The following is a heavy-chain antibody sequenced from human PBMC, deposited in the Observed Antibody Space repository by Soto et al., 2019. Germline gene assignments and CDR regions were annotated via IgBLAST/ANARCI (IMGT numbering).Heavy chain of an antibody. CDR2: IDDNGGT. CDR1: GGSIYRSGYY. CDR3: GKVLVGATGHTDSDS. J-gene: IGHJ4*02. Sequence: SETLSLTCTVSGGSIYRSGYYWGWIRQPPGRGREWIGNIDDNGGTYSNPSLKSRVTISRDTSKNQFSLKLTSVTAADTALYYCGKVLVGATGHTDSDSWGPGTLVTVSS. V-gene: IGHV4-39*01. D-gene: IGHD2-15*01.